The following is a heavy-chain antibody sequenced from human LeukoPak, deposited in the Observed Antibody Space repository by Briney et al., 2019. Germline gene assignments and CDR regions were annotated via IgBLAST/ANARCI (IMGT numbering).Heavy chain of an antibody. CDR1: GDSISSSSSY. CDR3: ARQGIAAAGPTFDY. V-gene: IGHV4-39*01. CDR2: FYYTGST. Sequence: SETLSLTCIVSGDSISSSSSYWGWIRQPPGTGLEWIGNFYYTGSTYYNPSLKSRVTISADTSKNQFSMRLRSVTVADTAVYYCARQGIAAAGPTFDYWGQGTLVTVSS. J-gene: IGHJ4*02. D-gene: IGHD6-13*01.